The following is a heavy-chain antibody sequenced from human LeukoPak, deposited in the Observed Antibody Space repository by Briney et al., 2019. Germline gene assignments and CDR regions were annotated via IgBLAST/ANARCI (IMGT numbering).Heavy chain of an antibody. J-gene: IGHJ4*02. CDR2: IYTSGST. Sequence: SETLSLTSTVSGGSISSYYWSWIGQPAGKGLKWIGRIYTSGSTNYNPSLKSRVTMSVDTSKNQFSLKLSSVTAADTAVYYCAKHSSSVRAYFDYWGQGTLVTVSS. CDR3: AKHSSSVRAYFDY. D-gene: IGHD6-13*01. CDR1: GGSISSYY. V-gene: IGHV4-4*07.